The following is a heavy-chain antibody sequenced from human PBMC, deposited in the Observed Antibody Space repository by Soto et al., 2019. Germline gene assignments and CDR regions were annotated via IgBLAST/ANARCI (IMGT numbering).Heavy chain of an antibody. D-gene: IGHD1-7*01. J-gene: IGHJ6*02. CDR1: GGNFSSYA. CDR2: IIPIFGTA. V-gene: IGHV1-69*13. CDR3: AGPPKLKRIYYYYGMDV. Sequence: SVRVSCKASGGNFSSYAISWVRQAPGQGLEWMGGIIPIFGTANYAQKFQGRVTITADESTSTAYMELSSLRSEYTAVYYCAGPPKLKRIYYYYGMDVWG.